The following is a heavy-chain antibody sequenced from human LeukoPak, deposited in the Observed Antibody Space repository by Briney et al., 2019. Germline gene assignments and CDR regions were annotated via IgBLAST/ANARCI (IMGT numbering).Heavy chain of an antibody. Sequence: GGSLRLSCAASGFTVSSNYMSWVRQAPGKGLEWVSVIYSGGSTYYADSVKGRFTISRDNSKNTLYLQMNSLRAEDTAVYYCAKDRTYDSSFWYYYYGMDVWGQGTTVTVSS. J-gene: IGHJ6*02. CDR1: GFTVSSNY. V-gene: IGHV3-66*01. CDR3: AKDRTYDSSFWYYYYGMDV. CDR2: IYSGGST. D-gene: IGHD3-22*01.